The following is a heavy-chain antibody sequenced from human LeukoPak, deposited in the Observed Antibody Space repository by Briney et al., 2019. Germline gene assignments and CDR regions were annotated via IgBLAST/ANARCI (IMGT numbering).Heavy chain of an antibody. D-gene: IGHD5-12*01. V-gene: IGHV3-74*03. CDR3: AREGRVSGYDFDC. Sequence: GGSLRLSCAASGFTCSSYWMHWLPPAPGKGLLWGSRSNSDGSSITYADSVKGRFTISRDTAKNTRYLQMNSLRVEDTAVYYCAREGRVSGYDFDCWGQGTLVTVSS. J-gene: IGHJ4*02. CDR1: GFTCSSYW. CDR2: SNSDGSSI.